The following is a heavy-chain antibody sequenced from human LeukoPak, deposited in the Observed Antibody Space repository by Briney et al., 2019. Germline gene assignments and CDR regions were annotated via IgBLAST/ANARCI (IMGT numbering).Heavy chain of an antibody. Sequence: APVKVSCKASGYTFTSYGISWVRQAPGQGLEWMGWISAYNGNTNYAQKLQGRVTMTTDTSTSTAYMELRSLRSDDTAVYYCARSGCSSTSCRPGFDYWGQGTLVTVSS. J-gene: IGHJ4*02. CDR3: ARSGCSSTSCRPGFDY. CDR2: ISAYNGNT. V-gene: IGHV1-18*01. CDR1: GYTFTSYG. D-gene: IGHD2-2*01.